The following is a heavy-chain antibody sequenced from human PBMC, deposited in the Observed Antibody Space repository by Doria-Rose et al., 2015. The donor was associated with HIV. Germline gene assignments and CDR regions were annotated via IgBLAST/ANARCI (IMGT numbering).Heavy chain of an antibody. Sequence: CSVSGASVSSRGYYWHWIRQVPGKGLESLGYTYYTGTSDYSPSLKSRLNMAVDTSKNQFSLKLSFVTVANTAVYYCARMGSYRELDYWGQGALVIVSA. CDR2: TYYTGTS. D-gene: IGHD3-3*01. CDR3: ARMGSYRELDY. J-gene: IGHJ4*02. V-gene: IGHV4-31*03. CDR1: GASVSSRGYY.